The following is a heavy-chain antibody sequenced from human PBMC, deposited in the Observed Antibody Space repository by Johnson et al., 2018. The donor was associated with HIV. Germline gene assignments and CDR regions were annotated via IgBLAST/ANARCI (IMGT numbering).Heavy chain of an antibody. CDR3: ARPSVITTLTTTPGAFDI. D-gene: IGHD4-17*01. Sequence: QEKLVESGGGVVQPGRSLRLSCAASGFTFSSYAMHWVRQAPGKGLEWVAIISYDGNNKYYTDSVKGRFTISRDNSKNTLYLQMNSLRAEDTAIYYCARPSVITTLTTTPGAFDIWGQGTMVTVSS. CDR1: GFTFSSYA. CDR2: ISYDGNNK. J-gene: IGHJ3*02. V-gene: IGHV3-30*04.